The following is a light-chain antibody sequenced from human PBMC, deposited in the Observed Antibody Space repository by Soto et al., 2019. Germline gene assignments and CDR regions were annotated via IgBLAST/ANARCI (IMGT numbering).Light chain of an antibody. CDR2: GAS. J-gene: IGKJ5*01. V-gene: IGKV3-15*01. CDR1: QSISCH. Sequence: EIVLKQSTATLSLYPGARATLSCRASQSISCHYVGWYQQNPGQAPRLLIYGASNRATGIPARFSGSGSGTEFTLTISSLQSEDFAVYYCQQYNNWPPITFGQGTRLEIK. CDR3: QQYNNWPPIT.